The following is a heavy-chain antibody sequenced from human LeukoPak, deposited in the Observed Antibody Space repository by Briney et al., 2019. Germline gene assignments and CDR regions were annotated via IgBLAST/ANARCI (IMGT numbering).Heavy chain of an antibody. J-gene: IGHJ4*02. D-gene: IGHD1-26*01. V-gene: IGHV2-5*02. Sequence: SCPTLVNPTQTLTLTCTFSGFSLSTSGVGVGWIRQPPGKALEWLALIYWDDDKRYSPSLKSRLTITKDTSKNQVVLTMTNMDPVDTATYYCARMRSGSYYFDYWGQGTLVTVSS. CDR1: GFSLSTSGVG. CDR2: IYWDDDK. CDR3: ARMRSGSYYFDY.